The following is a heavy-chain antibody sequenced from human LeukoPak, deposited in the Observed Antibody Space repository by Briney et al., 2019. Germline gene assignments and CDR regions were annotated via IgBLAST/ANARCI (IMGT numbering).Heavy chain of an antibody. CDR1: GGSISSYH. CDR2: IYYTGST. V-gene: IGHV4-59*01. J-gene: IGHJ5*02. CDR3: ASGYSNTWYFFDP. Sequence: SETLSLTCTVSGGSISSYHWTWIRQPPGKGLEWIGYIYYTGSTDYNPSLKNRVTISLDTSKNQFSLNLTSVTAADTAIYYCASGYSNTWYFFDPWGRGTRVTVSS. D-gene: IGHD6-13*01.